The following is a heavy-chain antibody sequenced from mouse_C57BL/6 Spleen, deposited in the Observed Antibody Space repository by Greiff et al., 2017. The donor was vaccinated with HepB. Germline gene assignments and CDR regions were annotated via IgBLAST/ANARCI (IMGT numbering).Heavy chain of an antibody. Sequence: EVQLQQSGPELVKPGASVKISCKASGYTFTDYYMNWVKQSHGKSLEWIGDINPNNGGTSYNQKFKGKATLTVDKSSSTAYMEFRSLKSEDSAFYYRAREGRDPDYWGQCTTLTVSS. CDR3: AREGRDPDY. D-gene: IGHD3-3*01. V-gene: IGHV1-26*01. J-gene: IGHJ2*01. CDR2: INPNNGGT. CDR1: GYTFTDYY.